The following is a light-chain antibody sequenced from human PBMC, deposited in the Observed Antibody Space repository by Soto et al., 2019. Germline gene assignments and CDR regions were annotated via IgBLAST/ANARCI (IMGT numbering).Light chain of an antibody. CDR3: QQYNNWPRT. J-gene: IGKJ2*01. V-gene: IGKV3-15*01. Sequence: ETVMTQSPATLSVSPGERATLSCRASQSISSDVAWYQHKPGQAPRLLIYGASTTATGIPARFSGSGSGTEFTLTISSLQSEDFAVYYCQQYNNWPRTFGPGTKLE. CDR2: GAS. CDR1: QSISSD.